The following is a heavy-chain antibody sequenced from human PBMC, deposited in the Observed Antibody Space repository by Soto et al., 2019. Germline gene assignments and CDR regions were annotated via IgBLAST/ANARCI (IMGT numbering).Heavy chain of an antibody. V-gene: IGHV1-2*04. CDR1: GYTFTGYY. CDR3: ARGSSTYYYDSSGYKALGF. D-gene: IGHD3-22*01. J-gene: IGHJ4*02. Sequence: ASVKVSCKASGYTFTGYYMHWLRQAPGQGLEWMGWINPNSGGTNYAQKFRGCVTMTRDTSISTAYMELSRLRSDDTAVYYCARGSSTYYYDSSGYKALGFWGQGTLVTVSS. CDR2: INPNSGGT.